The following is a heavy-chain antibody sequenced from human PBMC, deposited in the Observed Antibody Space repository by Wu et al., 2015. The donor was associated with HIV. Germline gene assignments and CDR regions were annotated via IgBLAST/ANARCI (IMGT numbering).Heavy chain of an antibody. V-gene: IGHV1-69*13. CDR1: GGTFSSYA. J-gene: IGHJ6*02. Sequence: QVQLVQSGAEVKKPGSSVKVSCKASGGTFSSYAISWVRQAPGQGLEWMGRIIPIFGTANYAQKFQGRVTITADESTSTAYMELSSLRSEDTAVYYCARDREMATIPVDYYYYGMDVVGQGTDGHRSP. CDR2: IIPIFGTA. CDR3: ARDREMATIPVDYYYYGMDV. D-gene: IGHD5-24*01.